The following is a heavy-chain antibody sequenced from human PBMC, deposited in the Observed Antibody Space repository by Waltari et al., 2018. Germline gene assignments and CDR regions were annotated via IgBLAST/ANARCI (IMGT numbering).Heavy chain of an antibody. J-gene: IGHJ4*02. Sequence: QLQESGPGLVKPSGTLSLTCAVSGDSMSSNYWWSWVRQPPQKGLEWIGQIYRSGRTNYNPSLESRVTISMDTSNSQFSLKLTSTTAADTAIYYCARDRGRGLYLDSWGQGTLVTVSP. CDR2: IYRSGRT. V-gene: IGHV4-4*02. CDR3: ARDRGRGLYLDS. D-gene: IGHD2-15*01. CDR1: GDSMSSNYW.